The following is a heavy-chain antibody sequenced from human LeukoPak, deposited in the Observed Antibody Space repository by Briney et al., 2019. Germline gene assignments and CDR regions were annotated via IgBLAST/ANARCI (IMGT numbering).Heavy chain of an antibody. CDR1: GFSFSNYW. D-gene: IGHD3-10*01. V-gene: IGHV3-7*01. CDR2: IREDGSEK. CDR3: ARDLAGHYYGSGSSFDY. J-gene: IGHJ4*02. Sequence: GGSLRLSCAASGFSFSNYWMSWVRQAPGKGLEWVANIREDGSEKYYVDSVKGQFTISRDNAKNSLFLQMDSLRAEDTAVYYCARDLAGHYYGSGSSFDYWGQGTLVTVSS.